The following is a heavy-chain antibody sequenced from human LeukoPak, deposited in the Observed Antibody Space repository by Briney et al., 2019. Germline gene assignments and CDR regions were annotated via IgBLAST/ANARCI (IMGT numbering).Heavy chain of an antibody. D-gene: IGHD4-17*01. CDR1: GFTFSDYY. J-gene: IGHJ3*02. CDR2: IYSGGTT. Sequence: GGSLRLSCEASGFTFSDYYMSWIRQAPGKGLEWVSVIYSGGTTYYADSVKGRFTISRDNSNNTLYLQMNCLRAEDTAVYYCARGPVTKFEIWGQGTILTVSS. CDR3: ARGPVTKFEI. V-gene: IGHV3-53*01.